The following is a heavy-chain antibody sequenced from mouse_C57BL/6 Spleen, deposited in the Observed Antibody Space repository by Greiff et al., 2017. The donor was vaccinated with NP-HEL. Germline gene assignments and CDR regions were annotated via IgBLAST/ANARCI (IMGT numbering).Heavy chain of an antibody. V-gene: IGHV1-64*01. D-gene: IGHD4-1*01. CDR2: IHPNSGST. J-gene: IGHJ4*01. CDR3: ARSKLGRGDYAMDY. Sequence: VQLQQPGAELVKPGASVKLSCKASGYTFTSYWMHWVKQRPGQGLEWIGMIHPNSGSTNYNEKFKSKATLTVDKSSSTAYMQLSSLTSEDSAVYYCARSKLGRGDYAMDYWGQGTSVTVSS. CDR1: GYTFTSYW.